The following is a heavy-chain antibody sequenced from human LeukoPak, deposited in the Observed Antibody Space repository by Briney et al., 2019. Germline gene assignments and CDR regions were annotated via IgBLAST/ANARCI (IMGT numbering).Heavy chain of an antibody. CDR2: INHSGST. J-gene: IGHJ4*02. D-gene: IGHD1-26*01. Sequence: SETLSLTCTVSGGSISSYYWSWIRQPPGKGLEWIGEINHSGSTNYNPSLKSRVTISVDTSKNQFSLKLSSVTAADTAVYYCAREVGATIINFDYWGQGTLVTVSS. CDR1: GGSISSYY. V-gene: IGHV4-34*01. CDR3: AREVGATIINFDY.